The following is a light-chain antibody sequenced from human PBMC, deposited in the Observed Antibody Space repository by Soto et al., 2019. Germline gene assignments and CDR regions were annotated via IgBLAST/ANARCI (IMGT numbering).Light chain of an antibody. V-gene: IGLV2-23*02. CDR2: EVS. CDR1: SGDVGYYNL. J-gene: IGLJ1*01. Sequence: QSALTQPASVYGSPGQSITISCTGTSGDVGYYNLVSWYQQNPGKAPKLMIYEVSKRPSGVSNRFSGSKSGNTASLTISGLQAEDEADYYCTSYAGGDSPYVFGTGTKLTVL. CDR3: TSYAGGDSPYV.